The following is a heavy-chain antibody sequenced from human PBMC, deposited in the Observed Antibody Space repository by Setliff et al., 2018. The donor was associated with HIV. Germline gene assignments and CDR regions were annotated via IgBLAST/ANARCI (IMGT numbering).Heavy chain of an antibody. V-gene: IGHV3-74*01. CDR2: ITNDGSTT. CDR3: VRAPPHSEY. CDR1: GFAFDNYW. J-gene: IGHJ4*02. Sequence: PGGSLRLSCAASGFAFDNYWMDWVRQAPGKGLVWVARITNDGSTTTYADSVKVRFSISRDNAKNTLYLQMNSLTAEDSAVYFCVRAPPHSEYWGRGTLVTVSS.